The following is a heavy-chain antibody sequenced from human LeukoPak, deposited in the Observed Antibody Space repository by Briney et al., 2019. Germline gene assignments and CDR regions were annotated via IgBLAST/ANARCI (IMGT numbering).Heavy chain of an antibody. Sequence: PGGSLRLSCVASGFTFSNYWMHWVRQAPGRGLVWVSRSSSDGSSTVYADSVEGRLTISRDNAKNTLYLEMNSLRVEDTAVYYCARDGDSTVDFDYWGQGALVTVSP. CDR2: SSSDGSST. CDR3: ARDGDSTVDFDY. CDR1: GFTFSNYW. V-gene: IGHV3-74*01. D-gene: IGHD4-23*01. J-gene: IGHJ4*02.